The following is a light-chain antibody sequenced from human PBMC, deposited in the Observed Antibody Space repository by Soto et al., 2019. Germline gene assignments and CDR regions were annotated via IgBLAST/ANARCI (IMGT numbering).Light chain of an antibody. V-gene: IGLV2-23*01. CDR2: EGN. CDR3: CSYAGSSTWV. CDR1: SSDVGSYNL. Sequence: TQPASVSGSPGQSITISCTGTSSDVGSYNLVSWYQQHPGKAPKLMIYEGNKRPSGVSDRFSGSKSGNTASLTLSGLQAEDEADYHCCSYAGSSTWVFGGGTKLTVL. J-gene: IGLJ3*02.